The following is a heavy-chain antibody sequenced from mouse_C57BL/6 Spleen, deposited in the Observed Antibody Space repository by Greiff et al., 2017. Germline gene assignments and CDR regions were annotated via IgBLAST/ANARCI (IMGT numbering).Heavy chain of an antibody. D-gene: IGHD4-1*01. V-gene: IGHV1-69*01. CDR3: ARKPQLTGFLFDY. Sequence: QVQLQQPGAELVMPGASVKLSCKASGYTFTSYWMHWVKQRPGQGLEWIREIDPSDSYTNYNQKFKGKSTLTLDKSSSTAYRQLSSLTSEDSAVYYCARKPQLTGFLFDYWGQGTTLTVSS. CDR2: IDPSDSYT. CDR1: GYTFTSYW. J-gene: IGHJ2*01.